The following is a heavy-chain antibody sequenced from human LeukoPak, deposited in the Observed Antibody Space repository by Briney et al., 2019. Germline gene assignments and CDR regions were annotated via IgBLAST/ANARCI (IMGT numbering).Heavy chain of an antibody. J-gene: IGHJ5*02. CDR2: IYYSGST. D-gene: IGHD6-13*01. V-gene: IGHV4-59*01. CDR3: ARDRVAAAGTFHWFDP. Sequence: GSLRLSCAASGFTFSSYAMSWIRQPPGKGLEWIGYIYYSGSTNYNPSLKSRVTISVDTSKNQFSLKLSSVTAADTAVYYCARDRVAAAGTFHWFDPWGQGTLVTVSS. CDR1: GFTFSSYA.